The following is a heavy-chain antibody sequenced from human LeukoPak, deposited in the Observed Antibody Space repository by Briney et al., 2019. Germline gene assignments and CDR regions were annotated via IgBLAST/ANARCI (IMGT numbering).Heavy chain of an antibody. CDR3: ARGRHNQRDCSRTTCYTHLPWFGEFYFDY. CDR2: INHSGST. V-gene: IGHV4-34*01. CDR1: GGSFSGYY. Sequence: SETLSLTCAVYGGSFSGYYWSWIRQPPGKGLEWIGEINHSGSTNYNPSLKSRVTISLDTSKNKFSLKLSSVTAADTAVYYCARGRHNQRDCSRTTCYTHLPWFGEFYFDYWGQGPLVTVSS. D-gene: IGHD2-2*02. J-gene: IGHJ4*02.